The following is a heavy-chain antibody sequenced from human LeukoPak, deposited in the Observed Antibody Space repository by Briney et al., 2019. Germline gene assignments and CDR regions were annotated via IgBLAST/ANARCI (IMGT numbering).Heavy chain of an antibody. CDR2: TYYRSKWYN. J-gene: IGHJ4*02. D-gene: IGHD3-22*01. CDR1: GDSVSYNSAA. CDR3: ARVPYHYDGSGYYSFDY. V-gene: IGHV6-1*01. Sequence: SQTLSLTCAISGDSVSYNSAAWNWIRQSPSRGLEWLGRTYYRSKWYNDYAVSVKSRITINPDASKNQFSLQLNSMTPEDTAVYYCARVPYHYDGSGYYSFDYWGQGTLVTVSS.